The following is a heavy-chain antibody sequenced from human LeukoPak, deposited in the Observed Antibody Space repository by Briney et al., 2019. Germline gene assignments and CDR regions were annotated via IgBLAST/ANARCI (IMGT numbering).Heavy chain of an antibody. CDR2: IGTAGDT. CDR1: GFTFSSYD. J-gene: IGHJ4*02. Sequence: GGSLRLSCAASGFTFSSYDMHWVRQATGKGLEWVSAIGTAGDTYYPGSVKGRFTISRENAKNSLYLQMNSLRAEDTAVYYCAREFHDFWSGYYMGTQGYWGQGTLVTVSS. V-gene: IGHV3-13*01. CDR3: AREFHDFWSGYYMGTQGY. D-gene: IGHD3-3*01.